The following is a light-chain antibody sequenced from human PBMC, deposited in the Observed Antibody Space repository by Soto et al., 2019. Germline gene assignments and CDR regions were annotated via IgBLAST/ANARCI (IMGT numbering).Light chain of an antibody. CDR2: DAS. V-gene: IGKV3-20*01. J-gene: IGKJ4*01. CDR1: QTVRNKY. Sequence: ECVLPHSPGTLSLSPVERATLSCRASQTVRNKYLAWYQQKPGQAPRLLIYDASSRATGIPDRFSGGGSGTDFTLTISRLEPEDFAVYYCQQFTSHPIPFGGGTRVDI. CDR3: QQFTSHPIP.